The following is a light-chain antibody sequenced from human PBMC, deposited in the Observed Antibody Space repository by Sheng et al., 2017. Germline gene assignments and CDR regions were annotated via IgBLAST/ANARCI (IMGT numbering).Light chain of an antibody. Sequence: DIQMTQSPSSLSASVGDRVTITCQASQDISNYLNWYQQKPGKAPQLLIYDASNLETGVPSRFSGAGSGTHFSFTISSLQAEDIATYYCQQYDDLYTFGQGTKLEI. V-gene: IGKV1-33*01. J-gene: IGKJ2*01. CDR2: DAS. CDR1: QDISNY. CDR3: QQYDDLYT.